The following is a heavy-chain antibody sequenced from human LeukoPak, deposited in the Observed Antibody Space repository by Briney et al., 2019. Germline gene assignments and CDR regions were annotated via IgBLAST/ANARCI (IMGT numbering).Heavy chain of an antibody. CDR2: INSDGSSI. V-gene: IGHV3-74*01. J-gene: IGHJ4*02. D-gene: IGHD2-8*01. CDR3: AKDKNGLSLVDY. CDR1: GFTFSSHW. Sequence: GGSLRLSCAASGFTFSSHWMHWVRQAPGKGLVWVSRINSDGSSISYADSVKGRFTISRDNSKNTLYLQMNSLRAEDTAVYYCAKDKNGLSLVDYWGQGTLVTVSS.